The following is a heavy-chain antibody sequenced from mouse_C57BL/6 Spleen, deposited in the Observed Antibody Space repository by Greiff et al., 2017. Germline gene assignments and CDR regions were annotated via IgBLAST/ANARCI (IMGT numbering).Heavy chain of an antibody. Sequence: EVQLQQSGPVLVQPGASVQMSCKASGYTFTDYYMNWLKQRHGKSLEWIGVINPYNGGPSYNQKFKGKATLTVDKSSSTAYMELNSLTSEDSAVYYCARGDYDERVRRPWFAYWGQGTLVTVSA. CDR2: INPYNGGP. CDR3: ARGDYDERVRRPWFAY. V-gene: IGHV1-19*01. D-gene: IGHD2-4*01. J-gene: IGHJ3*01. CDR1: GYTFTDYY.